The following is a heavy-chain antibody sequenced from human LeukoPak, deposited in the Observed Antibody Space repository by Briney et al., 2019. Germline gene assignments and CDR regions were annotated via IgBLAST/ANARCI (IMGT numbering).Heavy chain of an antibody. CDR2: IYTSGST. V-gene: IGHV4-4*07. Sequence: SETLSLTCTVSGGSISSYYWSWIRQPAGKGLEWIGRIYTSGSTNYNPSLKSRVTMSADTSKNQFSLKLSSVTAADTAVYYCARGGFGKQLVELNWFDPWGQGTLVTVSS. J-gene: IGHJ5*02. D-gene: IGHD6-13*01. CDR1: GGSISSYY. CDR3: ARGGFGKQLVELNWFDP.